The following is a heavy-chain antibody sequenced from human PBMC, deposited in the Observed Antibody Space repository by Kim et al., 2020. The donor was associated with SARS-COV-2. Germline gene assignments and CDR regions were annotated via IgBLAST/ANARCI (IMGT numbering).Heavy chain of an antibody. V-gene: IGHV6-1*01. J-gene: IGHJ6*03. Sequence: DNAVTMKSRITINPDTSKNQFSLQLNSVTPEDTAVYYCARDFAHYYYYMDVWGKGTTVTVSS. CDR3: ARDFAHYYYYMDV.